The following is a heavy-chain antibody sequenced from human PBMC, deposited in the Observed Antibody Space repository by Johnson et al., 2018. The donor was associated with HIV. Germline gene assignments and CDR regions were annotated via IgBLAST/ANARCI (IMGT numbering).Heavy chain of an antibody. V-gene: IGHV3-53*01. CDR1: GFTVSSNY. CDR3: ARDRRLLDDSFDI. J-gene: IGHJ3*02. Sequence: VQLVESGGGLIQPGGSLRLSCAASGFTVSSNYMSWVRQAPGKGLEWVSAIYSGGSTYYADSVKGRFTISRDNSKNTLYLQMNSLRAEDTAVYYCARDRRLLDDSFDIWDQGTMVTVSS. CDR2: IYSGGST. D-gene: IGHD1-1*01.